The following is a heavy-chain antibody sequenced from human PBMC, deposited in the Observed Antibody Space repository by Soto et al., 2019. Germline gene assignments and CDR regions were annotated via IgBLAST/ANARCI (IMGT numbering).Heavy chain of an antibody. CDR3: ARDTDTPTVTTYAFDI. Sequence: XGSLLLSCAASGFTFSSYSMNWVRQAPGKGLEWVSSISSSSSYIYYADSVKGRFTISRDNAKNSLYLQMNSLRAEDTAVYYCARDTDTPTVTTYAFDIWGQGTMVTVPS. V-gene: IGHV3-21*01. CDR2: ISSSSSYI. CDR1: GFTFSSYS. D-gene: IGHD4-17*01. J-gene: IGHJ3*02.